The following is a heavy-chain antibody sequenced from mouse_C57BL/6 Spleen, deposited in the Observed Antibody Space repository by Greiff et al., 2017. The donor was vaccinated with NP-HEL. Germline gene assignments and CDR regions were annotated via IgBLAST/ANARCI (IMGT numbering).Heavy chain of an antibody. D-gene: IGHD2-3*01. V-gene: IGHV2-5*01. J-gene: IGHJ3*01. CDR3: AKTYDGYYWFAY. CDR1: GFSLTSYG. CDR2: IWRGGST. Sequence: VKVVESGPGLVQPSQSLSITCTVSGFSLTSYGVHWVRQSPGKGLEWLGVIWRGGSTDYNAAFMSRLSITKDNSKSPVFFKMNSLQADDTAIYYCAKTYDGYYWFAYWGQGTLVTVSA.